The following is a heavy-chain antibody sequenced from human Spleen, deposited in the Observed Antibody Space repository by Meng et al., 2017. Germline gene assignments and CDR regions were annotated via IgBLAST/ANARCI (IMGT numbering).Heavy chain of an antibody. Sequence: GSLRLSCTVSGGSISSYYWSWIRQPPGKGLEWIGYIYYSGSTNYNPSLKSRVTISVDTSKNHFSLKLSSVTAADTAVYYCANRYYYDSSGYYLYWGQGTLVTVSS. J-gene: IGHJ4*02. CDR1: GGSISSYY. CDR3: ANRYYYDSSGYYLY. V-gene: IGHV4-59*01. CDR2: IYYSGST. D-gene: IGHD3-22*01.